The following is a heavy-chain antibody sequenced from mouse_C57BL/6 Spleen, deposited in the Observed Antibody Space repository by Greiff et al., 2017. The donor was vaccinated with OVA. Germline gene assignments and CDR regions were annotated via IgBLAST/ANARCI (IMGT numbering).Heavy chain of an antibody. CDR2: IHPNSGST. Sequence: VQLQQPGAELVKPGASVKLSCKASGYTFTSYWMHWVKQRPGQGLEWIGMIHPNSGSTNYNEKFKSKATLTVDKSSSTAYMQLSSLTSEDSAVYYCARSGDYYGSSYAVDYWGQGTTLTVSS. CDR3: ARSGDYYGSSYAVDY. V-gene: IGHV1-64*01. CDR1: GYTFTSYW. D-gene: IGHD1-1*01. J-gene: IGHJ2*01.